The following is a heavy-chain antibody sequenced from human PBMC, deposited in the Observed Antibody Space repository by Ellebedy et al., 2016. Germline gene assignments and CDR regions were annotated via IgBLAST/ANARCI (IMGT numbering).Heavy chain of an antibody. Sequence: SETLSLTXTVSGGSISSYYWSWIRQPPGKGLEWIGYRYYSGSSNSNPSLKSRVTISVDTSKNLFSLKLTSVTAADTAMYYCARDSGSGGSQLDYWGQGTLVTVSS. CDR2: RYYSGSS. CDR3: ARDSGSGGSQLDY. D-gene: IGHD2-15*01. V-gene: IGHV4-59*12. CDR1: GGSISSYY. J-gene: IGHJ4*02.